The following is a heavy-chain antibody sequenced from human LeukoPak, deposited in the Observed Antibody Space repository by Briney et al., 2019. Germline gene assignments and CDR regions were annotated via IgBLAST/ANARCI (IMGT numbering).Heavy chain of an antibody. V-gene: IGHV3-23*01. CDR1: GFTFSSYA. CDR2: ISGSGGST. D-gene: IGHD6-6*01. CDR3: AKRQLALGFDY. J-gene: IGHJ4*02. Sequence: GGSLRLSCAASGFTFSSYAMSWVRQAPGKGLEWVSAISGSGGSTYYADSVKGRFTISRDNAKNSLYLQMNSLRAEDTAVYYCAKRQLALGFDYWGQGTLVTVSS.